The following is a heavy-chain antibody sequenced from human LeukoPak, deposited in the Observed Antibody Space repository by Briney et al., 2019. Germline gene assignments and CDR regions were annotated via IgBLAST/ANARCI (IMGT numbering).Heavy chain of an antibody. Sequence: GRSLRLSCAATVVTFSSYTVHWVRQAPGKGLEWVAVISYDGSNKYYADSVKGRFTISRDNSKNTLYLQMNSLRAEDTAVYYCARDDYGFDPWGQGTLVTVSS. V-gene: IGHV3-30-3*01. D-gene: IGHD4-17*01. CDR2: ISYDGSNK. CDR1: VVTFSSYT. CDR3: ARDDYGFDP. J-gene: IGHJ5*02.